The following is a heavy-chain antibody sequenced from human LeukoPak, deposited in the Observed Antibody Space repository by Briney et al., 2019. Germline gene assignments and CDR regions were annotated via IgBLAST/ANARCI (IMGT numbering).Heavy chain of an antibody. Sequence: ASVKVSCKASGYTFTIYGISWVRQAPGQGLEWMGWISAYNGNTNYAQKLQGRVTMTTDTSTSTAYMELRSLRSDDTAVYYCAFVSQMATSRNIDYWGQGTLVTVSS. CDR3: AFVSQMATSRNIDY. D-gene: IGHD5-12*01. CDR2: ISAYNGNT. V-gene: IGHV1-18*01. J-gene: IGHJ4*02. CDR1: GYTFTIYG.